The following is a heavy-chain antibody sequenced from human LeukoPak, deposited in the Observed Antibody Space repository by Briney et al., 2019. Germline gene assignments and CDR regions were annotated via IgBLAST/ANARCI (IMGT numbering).Heavy chain of an antibody. J-gene: IGHJ4*02. CDR1: GFTFSKYY. CDR2: ISSSGSTI. CDR3: ARDYGGNARCPDY. V-gene: IGHV3-11*04. D-gene: IGHD4-23*01. Sequence: GASLTLSCAASGFTFSKYYQSWIRQAPGKGLEWVSYISSSGSTIYYAGSVKGRFTISGDNAKNSLYLQMSSLRAEDTAVYYCARDYGGNARCPDYWGQGTLVTVSS.